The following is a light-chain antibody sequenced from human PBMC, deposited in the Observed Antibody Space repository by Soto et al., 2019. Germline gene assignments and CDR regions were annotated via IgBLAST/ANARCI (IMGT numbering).Light chain of an antibody. V-gene: IGLV1-47*01. CDR2: RDN. CDR1: SSNIGSNY. J-gene: IGLJ1*01. CDR3: AAWDDSLSGQV. Sequence: QSVLTQPPSASGTPGQRVTISCSGSSSNIGSNYVYWYQHLPGTAPSLLIYRDNQRPSGVPDRFSGSKSGTSASLAISGLRSEDEADYYCAAWDDSLSGQVFGTGTKVTVL.